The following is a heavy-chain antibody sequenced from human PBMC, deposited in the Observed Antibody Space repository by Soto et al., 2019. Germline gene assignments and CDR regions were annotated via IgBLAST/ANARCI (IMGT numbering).Heavy chain of an antibody. CDR2: IYYSGST. Sequence: QVQLQESGPGLVKPSQTLSLTCTVSGGSISSGGYYWSWIRQHPGKGLEWIGCIYYSGSTYYNPSLKSRVTISVDTSKNQFSLKLSSVTAADTAVYYCARDHTARVAAADVYYYYGMDVWGQGTTVTVSS. CDR1: GGSISSGGYY. D-gene: IGHD6-13*01. CDR3: ARDHTARVAAADVYYYYGMDV. J-gene: IGHJ6*02. V-gene: IGHV4-31*03.